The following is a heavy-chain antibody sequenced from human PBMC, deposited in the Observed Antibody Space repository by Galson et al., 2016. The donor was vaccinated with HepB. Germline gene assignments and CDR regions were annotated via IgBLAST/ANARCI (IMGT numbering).Heavy chain of an antibody. J-gene: IGHJ5*02. CDR3: AWGVVPVAVSNWFDP. CDR2: IIPMFNTP. CDR1: GGTFGSYG. Sequence: SVKVSCKASGGTFGSYGISWVRQAPGKGLEWMGGIIPMFNTPEYPQKFHGRVTITADESTSTVYMELSSLRSEDMATYYCAWGVVPVAVSNWFDPWGQGTLVTISS. V-gene: IGHV1-69*13. D-gene: IGHD2-2*01.